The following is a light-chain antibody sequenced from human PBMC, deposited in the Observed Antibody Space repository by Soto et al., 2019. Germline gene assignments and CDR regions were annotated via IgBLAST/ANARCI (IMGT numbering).Light chain of an antibody. CDR2: DAS. V-gene: IGKV1-33*01. J-gene: IGKJ4*01. CDR3: QQYDNLPLS. Sequence: DIQMTQSPSFLSASVGDRVTITCQASQDITTSLNWYQQKPGKAPKLLMYDASNLETGVPSRYSGSGSGTDFTFTISSLQAEDIATYDCQQYDNLPLSFGGGTKVEIK. CDR1: QDITTS.